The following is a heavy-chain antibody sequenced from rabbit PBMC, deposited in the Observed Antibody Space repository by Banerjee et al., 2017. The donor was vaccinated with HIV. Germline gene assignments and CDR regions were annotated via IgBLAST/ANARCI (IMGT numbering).Heavy chain of an antibody. D-gene: IGHD2-1*01. V-gene: IGHV1S45*01. J-gene: IGHJ4*01. Sequence: QEQLVESGGSLVTLGGSLKLSCKASGIDFSSYGVSWVRQAPGKGLEWIVCIAAGSSGTTYYASWAKGRFTISKTSSTTVTLQMTSLTAADTATYFCARDPVYLDGGAGLDLWGPGTLVTVS. CDR2: IAAGSSGTT. CDR1: GIDFSSYG. CDR3: ARDPVYLDGGAGLDL.